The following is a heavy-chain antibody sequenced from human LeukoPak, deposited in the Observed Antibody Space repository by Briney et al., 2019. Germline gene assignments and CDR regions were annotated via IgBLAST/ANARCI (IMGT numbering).Heavy chain of an antibody. J-gene: IGHJ4*02. CDR2: MYYTGST. CDR3: ARSGTFDQ. CDR1: GGSIIGYH. D-gene: IGHD1-26*01. Sequence: SETLSLTCTVSGGSIIGYHWSWIRQPPGKGPEWIGYMYYTGSTNYNPSLKSRVTISVDTSKSQFSLNLSSVTAADTAVYYCARSGTFDQWGQGTLVTVSS. V-gene: IGHV4-59*01.